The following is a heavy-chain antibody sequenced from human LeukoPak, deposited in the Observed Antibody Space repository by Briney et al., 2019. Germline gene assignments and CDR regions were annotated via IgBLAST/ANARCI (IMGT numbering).Heavy chain of an antibody. CDR3: ARSVPDYTRFDY. V-gene: IGHV3-23*05. D-gene: IGHD4-11*01. Sequence: PGGSLRLSCVASGFTFSDYAMNWVRQAPGKGLEWVSTFKTKYHQVYYAESVRGRFTISTDNSRNTVFLQMNSLRADDPALYYCARSVPDYTRFDYWGQGALVTVSS. J-gene: IGHJ4*02. CDR1: GFTFSDYA. CDR2: FKTKYHQV.